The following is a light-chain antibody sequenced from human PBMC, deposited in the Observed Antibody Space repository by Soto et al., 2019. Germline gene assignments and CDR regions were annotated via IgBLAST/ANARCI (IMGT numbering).Light chain of an antibody. V-gene: IGKV3-15*01. Sequence: EILMTQSPATLSVPPGERATLSCGASQSVSSNLAWYQQKPGQAPRLLIYGASTRATGIPARFSGSGSGTEFTLTISSLKSEDFAVYYCQQYNNWPPITFGHGTRLEIK. CDR2: GAS. CDR1: QSVSSN. CDR3: QQYNNWPPIT. J-gene: IGKJ5*01.